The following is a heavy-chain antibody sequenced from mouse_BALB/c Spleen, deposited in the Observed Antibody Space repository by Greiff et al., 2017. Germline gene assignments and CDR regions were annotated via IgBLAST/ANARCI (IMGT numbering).Heavy chain of an antibody. CDR3: ARSLDGYYGVFPY. V-gene: IGHV1-63*02. CDR2: IYPGGGYT. CDR1: GYTFTNYW. D-gene: IGHD2-3*01. Sequence: AKLQQPGAELVKPGTSVKMSCKAAGYTFTNYWIGWVKQRPGHGLEWIGDIYPGGGYTNYNEKFKGKATLTADTSSSTAYMQLSSLTSEDSAIYYCARSLDGYYGVFPYWGQGTTLTVSS. J-gene: IGHJ2*01.